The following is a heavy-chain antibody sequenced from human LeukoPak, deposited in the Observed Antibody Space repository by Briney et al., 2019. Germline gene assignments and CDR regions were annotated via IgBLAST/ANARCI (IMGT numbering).Heavy chain of an antibody. CDR1: GYTFTSYD. J-gene: IGHJ4*02. V-gene: IGHV1-8*01. Sequence: ASVKVSCKASGYTFTSYDINWVRQATGQGLEWMGWMNPNSGNTGYAQKFQGRVTMTTDTSTRTAYMELKNLRSDDTAVYYCALGDILTGYWAEYLVYWGQGTLVAVSS. CDR3: ALGDILTGYWAEYLVY. D-gene: IGHD3-9*01. CDR2: MNPNSGNT.